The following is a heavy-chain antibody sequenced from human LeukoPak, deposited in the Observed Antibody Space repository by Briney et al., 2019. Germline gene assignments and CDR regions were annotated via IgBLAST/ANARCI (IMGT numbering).Heavy chain of an antibody. CDR2: ISSNGGST. CDR3: AKDDDSDRGFDY. CDR1: GFTFSSYA. J-gene: IGHJ4*01. V-gene: IGHV3-64*01. D-gene: IGHD3-22*01. Sequence: GVSLRLSCAASGFTFSSYAMHWVRQAPGKGLEYVSAISSNGGSTYYANSVKGRFTISRDNCKNTLYLQMNSLRPEDTALYYCAKDDDSDRGFDYWGQGTLVTVSS.